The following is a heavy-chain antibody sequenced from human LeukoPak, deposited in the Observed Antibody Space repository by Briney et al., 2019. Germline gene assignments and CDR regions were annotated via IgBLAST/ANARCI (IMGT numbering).Heavy chain of an antibody. CDR2: IRTEAYDGAT. CDR1: GFTFCDYA. V-gene: IGHV3-49*04. CDR3: TRTFGYYYFYMDV. D-gene: IGHD3-16*01. Sequence: GGSLRLSCAASGFTFCDYAMSWVRQAPGKGLEWVGFIRTEAYDGATDYGASVKGRFTISRDDSKNIAYLQMNSLNTEDTAVYYCTRTFGYYYFYMDVWGKGTTVIVSS. J-gene: IGHJ6*03.